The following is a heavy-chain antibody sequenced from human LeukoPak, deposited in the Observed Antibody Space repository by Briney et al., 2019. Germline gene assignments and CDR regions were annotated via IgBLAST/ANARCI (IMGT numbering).Heavy chain of an antibody. CDR2: IKSDGST. V-gene: IGHV3-74*01. CDR1: GFTFSSYW. Sequence: GGSLRLSCAASGFTFSSYWMHWVRQTPGKGLMWVARIKSDGSTIYADSVQGRFTISRDNAKNTVYLQMNSLRAEDTAVYYCAREEWELLRYYYYYMDVWGKGTTVTVSS. J-gene: IGHJ6*03. CDR3: AREEWELLRYYYYYMDV. D-gene: IGHD1-26*01.